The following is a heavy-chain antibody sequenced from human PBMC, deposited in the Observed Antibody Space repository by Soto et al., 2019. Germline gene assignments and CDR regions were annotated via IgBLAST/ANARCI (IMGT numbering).Heavy chain of an antibody. D-gene: IGHD6-19*01. CDR3: TTDDLAYSSGWYFDY. CDR1: GVTFSNAW. V-gene: IGHV3-15*01. Sequence: GGSLRLSCAASGVTFSNAWMSWVRQAPGKGLEWVGRIKSKTDGGTTDYAAPVKGRFTISRDDSKNTLYLQMNSLKTEDTAVYYCTTDDLAYSSGWYFDYWGQGTLVTVSS. CDR2: IKSKTDGGTT. J-gene: IGHJ4*02.